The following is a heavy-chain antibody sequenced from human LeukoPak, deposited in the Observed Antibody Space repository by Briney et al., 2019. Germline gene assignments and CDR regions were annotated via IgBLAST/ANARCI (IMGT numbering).Heavy chain of an antibody. CDR2: IYYSGST. Sequence: SETLSLTCTVSGGSISSYYWSWIRQPPGKGLEWIGYIYYSGSTNYNPSLKSRVTISVDTSKNQFSLKLSSVTAADTAVYYCARIEDYGGNSVTNWGQGTLVTVSS. CDR3: ARIEDYGGNSVTN. D-gene: IGHD4-23*01. V-gene: IGHV4-59*01. J-gene: IGHJ4*02. CDR1: GGSISSYY.